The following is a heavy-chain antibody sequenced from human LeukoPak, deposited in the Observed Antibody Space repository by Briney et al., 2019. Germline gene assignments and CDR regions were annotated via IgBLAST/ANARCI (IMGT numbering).Heavy chain of an antibody. CDR3: ARGRLITIFGVVIIRAFDI. CDR1: GGSISSRSYY. J-gene: IGHJ3*02. D-gene: IGHD3-3*01. CDR2: IYYSGST. Sequence: SETLSLTCTVSGGSISSRSYYWGWIRQPPGKGLEWIGSIYYSGSTYYNPSLKSRVTISVDTSKNQFSLKLSSVTAADTAVYYCARGRLITIFGVVIIRAFDIWGQGTMVTVSS. V-gene: IGHV4-39*07.